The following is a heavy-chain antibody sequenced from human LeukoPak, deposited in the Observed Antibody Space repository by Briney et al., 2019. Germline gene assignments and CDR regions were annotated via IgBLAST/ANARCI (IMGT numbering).Heavy chain of an antibody. CDR2: IFYSGST. V-gene: IGHV4-59*08. D-gene: IGHD2-15*01. CDR1: GGSMSRYY. Sequence: KASETLSLTCAASGGSMSRYYWSWIRQPPGKGLEWIGYIFYSGSTNYNPSLRSRVTKSVDTSKNQFSLKLSSVTAADTAVYYCARTLDCSSSSCSYGMDVWGQGTTVTVPS. CDR3: ARTLDCSSSSCSYGMDV. J-gene: IGHJ6*02.